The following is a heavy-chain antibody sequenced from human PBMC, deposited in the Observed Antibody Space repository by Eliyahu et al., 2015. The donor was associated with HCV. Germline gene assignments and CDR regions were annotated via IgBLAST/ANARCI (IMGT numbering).Heavy chain of an antibody. Sequence: QVQLQQWGAGLLKPSETLSLTCAVYGGSFSGYYWSWIRQPPGKGLEWIGEISHSGSTNYNPSLKSRVTISVDTSKNQFSLKLSSVTAADTAVYYCARAGRGYSGYGRFDYWGQGTLVTVSS. D-gene: IGHD5-12*01. CDR2: ISHSGST. J-gene: IGHJ4*02. CDR1: GGSFSGYY. CDR3: ARAGRGYSGYGRFDY. V-gene: IGHV4-34*01.